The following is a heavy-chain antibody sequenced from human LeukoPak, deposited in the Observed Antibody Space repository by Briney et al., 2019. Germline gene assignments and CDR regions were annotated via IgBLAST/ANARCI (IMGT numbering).Heavy chain of an antibody. J-gene: IGHJ4*02. Sequence: GGSLRLSCAASGFTFSSYGMHWVRQAPGKGLEWVAVISYDGSNKYYADSVKGRFTISRDNSKNTLYLQMNSLRAEDTAVCYCAKDLEYYYGSGRDYWGQGTLVTVSS. CDR2: ISYDGSNK. CDR1: GFTFSSYG. CDR3: AKDLEYYYGSGRDY. V-gene: IGHV3-30*18. D-gene: IGHD3-10*01.